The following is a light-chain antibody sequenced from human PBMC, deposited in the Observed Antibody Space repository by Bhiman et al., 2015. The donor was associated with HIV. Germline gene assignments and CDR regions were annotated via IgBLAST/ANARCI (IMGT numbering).Light chain of an antibody. Sequence: QSVLMQPPSVSAAPGQNVIISCSGSSSNIGKNYVAWYQQLPGTAPKIVVYENTNRPSGIPARFSGSKSGTSATLGITGLQAGDEADYYCGTWDSSLNAGVFGGGTKLTVL. V-gene: IGLV1-51*02. CDR1: SSNIGKNY. CDR3: GTWDSSLNAGV. J-gene: IGLJ2*01. CDR2: ENT.